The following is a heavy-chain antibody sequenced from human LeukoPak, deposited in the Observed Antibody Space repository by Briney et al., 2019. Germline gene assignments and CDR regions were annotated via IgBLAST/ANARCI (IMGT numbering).Heavy chain of an antibody. V-gene: IGHV4-31*03. CDR2: IYYSGST. Sequence: SETLSLTCTVSGGSISSGGYYWSWIRQHPGKGLEWIGYIYYSGSTYYNPSLKSRVTISVDTSKNQFSLKLSSVTAADTAVYYCAFSYDSSGYQGPDAFDIWGQGTMVTVSS. D-gene: IGHD3-22*01. CDR1: GGSISSGGYY. CDR3: AFSYDSSGYQGPDAFDI. J-gene: IGHJ3*02.